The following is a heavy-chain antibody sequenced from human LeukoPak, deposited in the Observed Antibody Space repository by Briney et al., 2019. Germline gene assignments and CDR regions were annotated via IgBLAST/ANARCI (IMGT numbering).Heavy chain of an antibody. CDR2: ISGSGGST. D-gene: IGHD2-2*01. V-gene: IGHV3-23*01. CDR1: GFTFSSYA. CDR3: AKAPSRPIVVVPAAMFPFDY. J-gene: IGHJ4*02. Sequence: GGPLRLSCAASGFTFSSYAMSWVRQAPGKGLEWVSAISGSGGSTYYADSVKGRFTISRDNSKNTLYLQMNSLRAEDTAVYYCAKAPSRPIVVVPAAMFPFDYWGQGTLVTVSS.